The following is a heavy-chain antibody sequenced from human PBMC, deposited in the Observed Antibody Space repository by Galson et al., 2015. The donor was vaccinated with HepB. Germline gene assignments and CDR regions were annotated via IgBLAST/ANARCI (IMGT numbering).Heavy chain of an antibody. D-gene: IGHD6-19*01. CDR1: EFTFSSYA. J-gene: IGHJ4*02. CDR2: ISDNGGST. V-gene: IGHV3-23*01. CDR3: AKGCASGFPRIDY. Sequence: SLRLSCAASEFTFSSYAMSWVRQAPGKGLEWVSLISDNGGSTYYADSVKGRFTISRDNSKNTLYLQMNSLRAEDTAVYYCAKGCASGFPRIDYWGQGTLVTVSS.